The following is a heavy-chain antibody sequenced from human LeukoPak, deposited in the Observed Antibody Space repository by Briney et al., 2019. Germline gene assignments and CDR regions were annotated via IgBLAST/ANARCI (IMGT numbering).Heavy chain of an antibody. CDR3: ARGSPQNYYDSSGYKGGFDY. CDR1: GGTFSSYT. CDR2: IIPILGIA. V-gene: IGHV1-69*02. Sequence: SVKVSCKASGGTFSSYTISWVRQAPGQGLEWMGRIIPILGIANYAQRSQGRVTITADKSTSTAYMELSSLRSEDTAVYYCARGSPQNYYDSSGYKGGFDYWGQGTLVTVSS. J-gene: IGHJ4*02. D-gene: IGHD3-22*01.